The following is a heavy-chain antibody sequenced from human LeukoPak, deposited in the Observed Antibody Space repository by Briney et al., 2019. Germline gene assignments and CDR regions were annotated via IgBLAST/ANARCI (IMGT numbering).Heavy chain of an antibody. CDR1: GYSFTSYW. D-gene: IGHD6-13*01. CDR2: IDPSDSYT. V-gene: IGHV5-10-1*01. Sequence: RGESLKISCKGSGYSFTSYWISWVRQMPGKGLEWMGRIDPSDSYTNYSPSFQGHVTISADKSISTAYLQWSSLKASDTAMYYCARHIEGSRWYALWGQGTLVTVSS. J-gene: IGHJ5*02. CDR3: ARHIEGSRWYAL.